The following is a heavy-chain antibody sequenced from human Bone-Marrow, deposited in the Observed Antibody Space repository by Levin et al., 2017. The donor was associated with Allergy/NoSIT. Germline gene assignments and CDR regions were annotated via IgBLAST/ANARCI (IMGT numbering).Heavy chain of an antibody. J-gene: IGHJ4*02. Sequence: KASETLSLTCAVYGGSFSGYYWSWIRQPPGKGLEWIGEINHSGSTNYNPSLKSRVTISVDTSKNQFPLKLSSVTAADTAVYYCARVRPVVPAAGKYYFDYWGQGTLVTVSS. CDR2: INHSGST. V-gene: IGHV4-34*01. D-gene: IGHD2-2*01. CDR1: GGSFSGYY. CDR3: ARVRPVVPAAGKYYFDY.